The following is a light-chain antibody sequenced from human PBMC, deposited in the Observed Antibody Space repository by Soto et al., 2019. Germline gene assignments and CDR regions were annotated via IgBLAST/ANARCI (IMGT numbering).Light chain of an antibody. V-gene: IGKV3D-15*01. Sequence: EILMTQSPATLSVSPGEDVTLSCRASQSVSRELVWYQQRPGQAPRLLMYAASTRATGIPERFSGSGSGTEFTLTISRLQSEDFAVYHCQQYTDWPKTFGQGTKV. CDR1: QSVSRE. CDR2: AAS. CDR3: QQYTDWPKT. J-gene: IGKJ1*01.